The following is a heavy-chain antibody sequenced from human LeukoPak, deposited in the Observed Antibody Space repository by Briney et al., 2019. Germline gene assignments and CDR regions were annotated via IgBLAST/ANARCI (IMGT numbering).Heavy chain of an antibody. Sequence: SVKVSCKASGYTFTSYDISWVRQAPGQGLEWMGGIIPIFGTANYAQKFQGRVTITADKSTSTAYMELSSLRSEDTAVYYCARDRTYYYDSSGYGDWDYWGQGTLVTVSS. J-gene: IGHJ4*02. CDR2: IIPIFGTA. D-gene: IGHD3-22*01. V-gene: IGHV1-69*06. CDR1: GYTFTSYD. CDR3: ARDRTYYYDSSGYGDWDY.